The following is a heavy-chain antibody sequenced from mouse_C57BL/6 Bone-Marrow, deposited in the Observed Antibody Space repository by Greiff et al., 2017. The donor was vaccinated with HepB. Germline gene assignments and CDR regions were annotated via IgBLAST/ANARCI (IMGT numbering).Heavy chain of an antibody. CDR2: IDPSDSYT. J-gene: IGHJ2*01. Sequence: QVQLKQPGAELVMPGASVKLSCKASGYTFTSYWMHWVKQRPGQGLEWIGEIDPSDSYTNYNQKFKGKSTLTVDKSSSTAYMQLSSLTSEDSAVYYCARVGMGGFDYWGQGTTLTVSS. CDR1: GYTFTSYW. V-gene: IGHV1-69*01. CDR3: ARVGMGGFDY.